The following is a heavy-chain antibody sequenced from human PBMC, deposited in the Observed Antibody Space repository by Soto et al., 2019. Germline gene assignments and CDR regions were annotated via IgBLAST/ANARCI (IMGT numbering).Heavy chain of an antibody. J-gene: IGHJ6*02. V-gene: IGHV3-30*03. D-gene: IGHD6-13*01. CDR3: AGRQQNYYYYGMDV. CDR2: ISQDGSVK. CDR1: GISISTYA. Sequence: QVQLVESGGGVVQPGRSLTVSCAASGISISTYAMHWVRQAPGKGLDWVAVISQDGSVKYYGDSVKGRFTISRDNPKNTLFLQMNSLGADDTAVYYCAGRQQNYYYYGMDVWGQGTTVTVSS.